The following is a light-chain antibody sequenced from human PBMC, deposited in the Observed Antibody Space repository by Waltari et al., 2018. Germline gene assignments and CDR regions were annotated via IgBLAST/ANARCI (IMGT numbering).Light chain of an antibody. Sequence: EVVMTQSPATLSVSPGERAILSCRASQAIGTNLAWYQHKPGQGPRLLIHDASTRATGFPARFSGSGSGTEFTLTISAMQSEDFAVYYCQQYNNWPPITFGQGTRLDIK. V-gene: IGKV3-15*01. CDR2: DAS. CDR1: QAIGTN. J-gene: IGKJ5*01. CDR3: QQYNNWPPIT.